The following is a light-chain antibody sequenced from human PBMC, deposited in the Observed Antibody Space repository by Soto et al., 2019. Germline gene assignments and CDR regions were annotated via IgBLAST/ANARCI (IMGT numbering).Light chain of an antibody. CDR2: GAS. Sequence: EIVMTQSPATLSVSPGERATLSCRASQSVSSNLAWYQQKPGQAPRLLIYGASSRATGIPARFSGSGSGTDFTLTISSLQSEDFAVYYCLQHNSYPWTFGQGTKVEIK. V-gene: IGKV3-15*01. J-gene: IGKJ1*01. CDR1: QSVSSN. CDR3: LQHNSYPWT.